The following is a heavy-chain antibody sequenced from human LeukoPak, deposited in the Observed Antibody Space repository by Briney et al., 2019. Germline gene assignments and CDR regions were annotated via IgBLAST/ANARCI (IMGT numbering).Heavy chain of an antibody. CDR1: GGSISSGGYS. CDR3: ARNYGSSGFDAFDI. CDR2: IYHSGST. J-gene: IGHJ3*02. V-gene: IGHV4-30-2*01. Sequence: SQTLSLTCAVSGGSISSGGYSWSWLRQPPGTGLEWIGYIYHSGSTYYNPSLKSRVTISVDRSKNQFSLKLSSVTAADTAVYYCARNYGSSGFDAFDIWGQGTMVTVSS. D-gene: IGHD3-22*01.